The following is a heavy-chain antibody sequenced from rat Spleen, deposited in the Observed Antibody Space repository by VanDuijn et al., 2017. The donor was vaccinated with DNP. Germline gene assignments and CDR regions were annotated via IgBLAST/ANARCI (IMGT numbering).Heavy chain of an antibody. D-gene: IGHD3-1*01. CDR2: ISTGGGNT. V-gene: IGHV5S13*01. J-gene: IGHJ1*01. Sequence: EVQLVESGGGLVQPGRSLKLSCAASGFTFSNYDMAWVRQAPTKGLEWVAAISTGGGNTYYRDSVKGRFTISRDNAKNTLYLQMNSLRSEDTASYYCARGSTSIYWYFDFWGPGTMVTVSS. CDR3: ARGSTSIYWYFDF. CDR1: GFTFSNYD.